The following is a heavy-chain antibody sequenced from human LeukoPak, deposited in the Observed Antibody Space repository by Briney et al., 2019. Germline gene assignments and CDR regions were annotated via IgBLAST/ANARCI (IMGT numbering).Heavy chain of an antibody. D-gene: IGHD3-3*01. CDR1: RFTFSSYG. J-gene: IGHJ5*02. CDR2: ISSSGGDT. Sequence: GGSLRLSCAASRFTFSSYGMSWVRQAPGKGLEWVSGISSSGGDTYYADSVKGRFTISRDNSKNTLHLQMNSLRADDTAVYYCAKDYEPLVGVHRWGDWFDPWGQGTLVTVSS. CDR3: AKDYEPLVGVHRWGDWFDP. V-gene: IGHV3-23*01.